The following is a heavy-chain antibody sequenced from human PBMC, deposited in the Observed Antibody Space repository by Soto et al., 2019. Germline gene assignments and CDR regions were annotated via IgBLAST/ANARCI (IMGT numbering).Heavy chain of an antibody. V-gene: IGHV4-30-2*01. CDR1: GGYSEGGDCS. CDR3: ARRRLRHAFDI. Sequence: TLRVTCSVSGGYSEGGDCSWTWIRQPPGKGLEWIGYIYHTGTTYYNMSLKSRVTISVDRSKNQFSLKLSSVTAADTAVYYCARRRLRHAFDIWGQGTMVNVSS. D-gene: IGHD6-25*01. J-gene: IGHJ3*02. CDR2: IYHTGTT.